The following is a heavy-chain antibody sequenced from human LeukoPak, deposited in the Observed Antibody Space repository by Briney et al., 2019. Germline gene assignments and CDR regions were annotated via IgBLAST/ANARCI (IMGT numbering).Heavy chain of an antibody. V-gene: IGHV3-33*01. D-gene: IGHD3-9*01. J-gene: IGHJ4*02. Sequence: GGSLRLSCAASGFTFSSYGMHWVRQAPGKGLEWVAVIWYDGINKYYADSVKGRFTISRDNSKNTLYLQMNSLRAEDTAVYYCARSTSSEYDIYHFDYWGQGTLVTVSS. CDR1: GFTFSSYG. CDR2: IWYDGINK. CDR3: ARSTSSEYDIYHFDY.